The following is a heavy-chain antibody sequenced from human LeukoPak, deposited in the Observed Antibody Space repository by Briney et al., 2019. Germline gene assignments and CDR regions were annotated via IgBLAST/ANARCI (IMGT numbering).Heavy chain of an antibody. V-gene: IGHV3-48*03. CDR2: IHSSGGII. D-gene: IGHD1-7*01. J-gene: IGHJ2*01. CDR1: GFTFSSYE. CDR3: ARDPPGTTGYFDL. Sequence: GGSLRLSCEASGFTFSSYEMNCVRQAPGKGLEWVSYIHSSGGIIYYADSVKGRFTISRDNAKNSLYLQMNSLRAEDTAVYYCARDPPGTTGYFDLWGRGTLVTVSS.